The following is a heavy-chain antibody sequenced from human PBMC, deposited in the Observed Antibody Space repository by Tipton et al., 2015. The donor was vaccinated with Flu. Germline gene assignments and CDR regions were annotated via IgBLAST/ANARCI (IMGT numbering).Heavy chain of an antibody. V-gene: IGHV3-53*01. CDR1: GFTVSSQY. J-gene: IGHJ4*02. CDR3: ARGTAGSDSSGYYYVFYDF. CDR2: IYRGGSA. Sequence: VQLVQSGGGLIQPGGSLRLSCAASGFTVSSQYMGWVRQVPGKGLEWVSLIYRGGSANYADSVKGRFTISRDNSKNTLYLQMHSLRAEDTAVYYCARGTAGSDSSGYYYVFYDFWGQGTLVTVSS. D-gene: IGHD3-22*01.